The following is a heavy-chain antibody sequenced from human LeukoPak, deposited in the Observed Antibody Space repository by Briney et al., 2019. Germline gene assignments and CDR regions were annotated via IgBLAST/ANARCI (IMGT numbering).Heavy chain of an antibody. Sequence: GGSLRLSCAASGFTFSSYSMNWVRQAPGKGLEWVSYISSSSSTIYYADSVKGRFTISRDNAKNSLYLQMNSLRAEDTAVYYCARDISSSWYSTDYWGQGTLVTVSS. J-gene: IGHJ4*02. D-gene: IGHD6-13*01. V-gene: IGHV3-48*01. CDR3: ARDISSSWYSTDY. CDR2: ISSSSSTI. CDR1: GFTFSSYS.